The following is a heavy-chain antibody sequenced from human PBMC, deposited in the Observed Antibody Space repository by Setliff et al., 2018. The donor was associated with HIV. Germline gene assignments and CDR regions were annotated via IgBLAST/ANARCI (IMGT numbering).Heavy chain of an antibody. V-gene: IGHV3-23*01. D-gene: IGHD5-12*01. Sequence: GGSLRLSCAASGFTFSSYAMSWVRQAPGKGLEWVSAISGSGGSTYYADSVKGRFTISRDNSKNPLYLQMNSLRAEDTAVYYCAKDPRAAVATICDYWGQGTLVTVSS. CDR3: AKDPRAAVATICDY. CDR2: ISGSGGST. CDR1: GFTFSSYA. J-gene: IGHJ4*02.